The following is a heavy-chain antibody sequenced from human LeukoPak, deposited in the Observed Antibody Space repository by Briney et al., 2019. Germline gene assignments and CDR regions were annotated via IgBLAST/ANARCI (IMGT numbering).Heavy chain of an antibody. CDR1: GGSISSYY. J-gene: IGHJ4*02. CDR2: IYYSGMT. D-gene: IGHD6-19*01. V-gene: IGHV4-59*01. CDR3: ARAPGFSSGWWDY. Sequence: SETLSLTCTVSGGSISSYYGSWIRQPPGKRPEWIGYIYYSGMTNYNPSLKSRVTISVETSKNQFSLKLSSVTAADTAVYYCARAPGFSSGWWDYWGRGVLVTVSS.